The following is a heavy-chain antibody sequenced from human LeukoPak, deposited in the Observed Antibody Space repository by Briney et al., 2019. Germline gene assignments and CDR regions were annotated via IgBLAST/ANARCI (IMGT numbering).Heavy chain of an antibody. CDR2: INPNSGGT. CDR1: GYTFTGYY. CDR3: ASPPEYCSSTSCYLDFDY. V-gene: IGHV1-2*02. Sequence: ASVKVSCKASGYTFTGYYMHWVRQAPGQGLEWMGWINPNSGGTNYGQKFQGRVTMTRDTSISTAYMELSRLRSDDTAVYYCASPPEYCSSTSCYLDFDYWGQGTLVTVSS. J-gene: IGHJ4*02. D-gene: IGHD2-2*01.